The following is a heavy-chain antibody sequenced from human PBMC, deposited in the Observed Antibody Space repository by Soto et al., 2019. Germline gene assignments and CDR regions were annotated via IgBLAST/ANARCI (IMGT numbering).Heavy chain of an antibody. Sequence: ASVKVSCKASGYTFTSYAMHWVRQAPGQRLEWMGWINAGNGNTKYSQKFQGRVTITRDTSASTAYMELSSLRSEDTAVYYCARTQPRENTVQHWAQRTLVTVSS. D-gene: IGHD1-26*01. V-gene: IGHV1-3*01. CDR1: GYTFTSYA. J-gene: IGHJ1*01. CDR2: INAGNGNT. CDR3: ARTQPRENTVQH.